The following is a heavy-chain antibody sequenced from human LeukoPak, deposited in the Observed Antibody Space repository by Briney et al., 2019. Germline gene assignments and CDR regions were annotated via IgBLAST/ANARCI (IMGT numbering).Heavy chain of an antibody. V-gene: IGHV3-74*01. CDR2: INTDGSST. CDR1: GFTFSTYW. J-gene: IGHJ4*02. Sequence: GGSLRLSCAASGFTFSTYWMHWVRQAPGKGPVWVSRINTDGSSTTYADSVKGRFTISRDNAKNTLYLQVNSLRAEDTAVYYCARDSVATLNYWGQGTLVTVSS. D-gene: IGHD4-23*01. CDR3: ARDSVATLNY.